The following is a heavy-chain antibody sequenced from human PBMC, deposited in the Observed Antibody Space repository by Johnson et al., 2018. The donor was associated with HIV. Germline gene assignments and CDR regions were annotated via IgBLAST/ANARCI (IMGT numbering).Heavy chain of an antibody. J-gene: IGHJ3*02. V-gene: IGHV3-20*04. CDR1: GFTFSNYA. CDR2: INWNGGST. Sequence: VQLVESGGGVVQPGRSLRLSCAASGFTFSNYAMHWVRQAPGKGLEWVSGINWNGGSTTYADSVKGRFTISRDNAKNSLYLQMNSLRAEDTALYYCARSVSIVAVPAATRGGAFDIWGQGTMVTVSS. D-gene: IGHD2-2*01. CDR3: ARSVSIVAVPAATRGGAFDI.